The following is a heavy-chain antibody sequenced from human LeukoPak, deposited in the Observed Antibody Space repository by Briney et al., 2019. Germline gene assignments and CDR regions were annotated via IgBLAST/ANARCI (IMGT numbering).Heavy chain of an antibody. D-gene: IGHD2-2*01. J-gene: IGHJ4*02. CDR2: ISGSGGST. Sequence: PGGSLRLSCAASGFTFSSYAMSWVRQAPGKGLEWVSAISGSGGSTYYADSVKGRFTISRDNSKNTLYLQMNSLRVEDTAVYYCAKGGARYCSSTSCFFDYWGQGTLVTVSS. V-gene: IGHV3-23*01. CDR3: AKGGARYCSSTSCFFDY. CDR1: GFTFSSYA.